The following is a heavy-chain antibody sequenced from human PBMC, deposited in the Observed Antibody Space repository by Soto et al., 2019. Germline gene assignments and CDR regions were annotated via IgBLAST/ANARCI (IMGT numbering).Heavy chain of an antibody. CDR3: AKNRGSGSPYYYNMEV. V-gene: IGHV3-23*01. D-gene: IGHD3-10*01. CDR2: ISGSTGKT. CDR1: VFTFRTYA. J-gene: IGHJ6*01. Sequence: GGSLRLSCASSVFTFRTYAMSCVRHAPGKGLEWVSVISGSTGKTYYADSVKGRFTISRDNSKNTLSLQMNSLRGEDTAVYFCAKNRGSGSPYYYNMEVWGQGTMVTVSS.